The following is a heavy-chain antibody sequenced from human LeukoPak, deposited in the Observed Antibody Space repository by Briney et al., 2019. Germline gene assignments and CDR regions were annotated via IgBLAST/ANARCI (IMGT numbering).Heavy chain of an antibody. CDR1: GYTFHAYH. J-gene: IGHJ3*02. Sequence: ASVKVSCKASGYTFHAYHIHWVRQAPGQGVEWMGWINPNRGDTKYAQNFQGRVTMTRDTSITTVYMDLSGLRSDDTASYYCARDSATDPLNAFDIWGQGTLVTVSS. V-gene: IGHV1-2*02. D-gene: IGHD4-17*01. CDR3: ARDSATDPLNAFDI. CDR2: INPNRGDT.